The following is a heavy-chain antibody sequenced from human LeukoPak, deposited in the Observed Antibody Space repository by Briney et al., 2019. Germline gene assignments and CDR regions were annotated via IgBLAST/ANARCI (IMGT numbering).Heavy chain of an antibody. V-gene: IGHV1-69*13. CDR3: ASAPYSNYYFDY. CDR2: IIPIFGTA. J-gene: IGHJ4*02. Sequence: SVKVSCKASGGTFSSYAISWVRQAPGQGLEWMGGIIPIFGTANYAQKFQGRVTITADESTSTAYMELSSLRSEDTAVYYCASAPYSNYYFDYWGQGTLVTVSS. D-gene: IGHD4-11*01. CDR1: GGTFSSYA.